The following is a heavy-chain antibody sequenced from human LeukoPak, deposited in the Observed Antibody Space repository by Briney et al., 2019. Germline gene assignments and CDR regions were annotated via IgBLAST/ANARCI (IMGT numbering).Heavy chain of an antibody. CDR3: ARQENAGDWFDP. CDR1: GGSISSSSYY. Sequence: SETLSLTCTVSGGSISSSSYYWGWIRQPPGKGLEWIGSIYYSGSTYYNPSLKSRVTISVDTSKNQFSLKLSSVTAADTAVYYCARQENAGDWFDPWGRGTLVTVSS. CDR2: IYYSGST. V-gene: IGHV4-39*07. J-gene: IGHJ5*02. D-gene: IGHD7-27*01.